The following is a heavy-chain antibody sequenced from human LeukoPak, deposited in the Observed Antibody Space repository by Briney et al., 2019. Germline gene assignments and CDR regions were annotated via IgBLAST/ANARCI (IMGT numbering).Heavy chain of an antibody. CDR1: GYTLSELL. CDR3: ASGHSDYGDYPPYFDY. J-gene: IGHJ4*02. D-gene: IGHD4-17*01. CDR2: FDPDHGNI. V-gene: IGHV1-24*01. Sequence: GASVKVSCKASGYTLSELLVHWVRQAPGKGLEWMGGFDPDHGNIIYAQKFKGRVTMTEDTSTDTAYMELSSLRSEDTAVYYCASGHSDYGDYPPYFDYWGQGTLVTVSS.